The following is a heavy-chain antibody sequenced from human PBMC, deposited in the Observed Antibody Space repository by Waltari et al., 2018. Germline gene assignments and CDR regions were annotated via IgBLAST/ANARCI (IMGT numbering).Heavy chain of an antibody. CDR3: ARVGYSSGTEDY. CDR2: IAIKADNYVT. J-gene: IGHJ4*02. CDR1: GITFSDHY. D-gene: IGHD3-22*01. Sequence: EVQLVESGGGLVQPGGSLRLSCAASGITFSDHYMDWVRQAPGKGLEWVSRIAIKADNYVTKSAASVQGRFTISRDDSKNSLYLQMNSLETEDTALYYCARVGYSSGTEDYWGQGTLVTVSS. V-gene: IGHV3-72*01.